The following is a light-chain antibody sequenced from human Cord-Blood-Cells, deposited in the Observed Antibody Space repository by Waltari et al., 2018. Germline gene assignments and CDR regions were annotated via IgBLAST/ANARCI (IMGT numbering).Light chain of an antibody. CDR3: QQYNSYSWT. V-gene: IGKV1-5*01. Sequence: DIQMTQSPSTLSASVGVRVTIPCRASQSISSWLAWYQQKPGKAPKLLIYDASSLESGVPSRFSGSGSGTEFTLTISSLQPDDFATYYCQQYNSYSWTFCQGTKVEIK. CDR2: DAS. J-gene: IGKJ1*01. CDR1: QSISSW.